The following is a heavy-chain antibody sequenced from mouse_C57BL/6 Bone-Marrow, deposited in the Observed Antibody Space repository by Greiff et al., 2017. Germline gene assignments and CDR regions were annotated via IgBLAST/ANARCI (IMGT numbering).Heavy chain of an antibody. Sequence: QVQLKQSGPELVKPGASVKISCKASGYAFSSSWMNWVKQRPGKGLEWIGRIYPGDGDTNYNGKFKGKATLTADKSSSTAYMQLSSLTSEDSAVYFCARWGYGNYNFDYWGQGTTLTVAS. CDR1: GYAFSSSW. V-gene: IGHV1-82*01. D-gene: IGHD2-10*02. J-gene: IGHJ2*01. CDR2: IYPGDGDT. CDR3: ARWGYGNYNFDY.